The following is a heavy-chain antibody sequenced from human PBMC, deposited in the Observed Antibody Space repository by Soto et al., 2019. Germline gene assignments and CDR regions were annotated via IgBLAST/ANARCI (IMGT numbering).Heavy chain of an antibody. CDR2: IKSETDGGAT. J-gene: IGHJ4*02. CDR1: GFIVSNAW. V-gene: IGHV3-15*07. Sequence: EVQLVESGGGLVKPGGSLRLSCAASGFIVSNAWVNWVRQAPGKGLEWVGRIKSETDGGATDYGTPAEGRFTISRDDSKSTLYLQMNSLKTEDTAVYYCTTDKSYWGQGTLVTVSA. CDR3: TTDKSY.